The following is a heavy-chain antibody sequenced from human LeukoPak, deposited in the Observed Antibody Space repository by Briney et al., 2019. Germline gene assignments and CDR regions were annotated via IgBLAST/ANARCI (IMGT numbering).Heavy chain of an antibody. CDR3: AKVKESGTIGCGFDI. CDR2: ISHSGSA. Sequence: SGTLSLTCAIFGGSINSDSWWSWVRQTPRKGLEWIGEISHSGSANYSPSLKSRVTMSVDKAKNQLSLKVTSVTAADTAVYYCAKVKESGTIGCGFDIWGPGTMVTVSS. D-gene: IGHD1-7*01. V-gene: IGHV4-4*02. CDR1: GGSINSDSW. J-gene: IGHJ3*02.